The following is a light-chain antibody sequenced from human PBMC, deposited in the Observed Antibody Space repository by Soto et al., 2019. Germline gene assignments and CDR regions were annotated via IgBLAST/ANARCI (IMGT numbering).Light chain of an antibody. V-gene: IGLV1-47*01. Sequence: QPVLTQPPSASGTPGQRVTISCSGSSSNIGSNYVYWYQQLPGTAPKLLIYRNNQRPSGVPDRFSGSKSGTSASLAISGLRSKDEADYYCAAWDDSLSGHVVFGGGTKLTVL. CDR1: SSNIGSNY. CDR3: AAWDDSLSGHVV. CDR2: RNN. J-gene: IGLJ2*01.